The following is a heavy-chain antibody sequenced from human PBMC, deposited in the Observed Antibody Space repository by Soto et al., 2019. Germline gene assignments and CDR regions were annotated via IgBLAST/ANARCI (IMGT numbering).Heavy chain of an antibody. CDR2: IKQDGSEK. CDR3: ARGGQLRLLYFDY. D-gene: IGHD1-1*01. J-gene: IGHJ4*02. V-gene: IGHV3-7*05. Sequence: PGGSLRLSCAASGFAFSTSWMHWVRQVPGKGLEWVANIKQDGSEKYYVDSVKGRFTISRDNAKNSLYLQMNSLRAEDTAVYYCARGGQLRLLYFDYWGQGALVTVSS. CDR1: GFAFSTSW.